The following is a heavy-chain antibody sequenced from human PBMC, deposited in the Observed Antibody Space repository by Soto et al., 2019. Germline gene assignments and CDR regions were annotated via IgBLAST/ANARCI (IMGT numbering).Heavy chain of an antibody. Sequence: QSQTLSLTCAISGDRVSSNSAAWNWIRQSPSRGLEWLGRTYYRSKWYNDYAVSVKSRITINPDTSKNQFSLQLNSVTPEDTAVYYCARDSYSSGGRDYYGMDVWGQGTTVTVSS. CDR3: ARDSYSSGGRDYYGMDV. J-gene: IGHJ6*02. D-gene: IGHD6-19*01. CDR2: TYYRSKWYN. CDR1: GDRVSSNSAA. V-gene: IGHV6-1*01.